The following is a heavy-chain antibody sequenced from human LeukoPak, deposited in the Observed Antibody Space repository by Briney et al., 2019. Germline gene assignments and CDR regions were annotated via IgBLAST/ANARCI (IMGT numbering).Heavy chain of an antibody. J-gene: IGHJ3*02. CDR2: LSNSGST. Sequence: PSETLSLTCTVSGGSISSYYWSWIRQPPGKGLEWVGYLSNSGSTNYKPSLKSRVTISIDTSKNQFSLKLSSVTAADTAVYYCARDGGHYDSSGYYYVFDAFDIWGQGTMVTVSS. CDR1: GGSISSYY. D-gene: IGHD3-22*01. CDR3: ARDGGHYDSSGYYYVFDAFDI. V-gene: IGHV4-59*01.